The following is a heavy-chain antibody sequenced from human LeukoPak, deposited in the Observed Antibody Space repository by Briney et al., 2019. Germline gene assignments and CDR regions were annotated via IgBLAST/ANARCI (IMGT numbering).Heavy chain of an antibody. CDR1: GGSISSTNW. Sequence: PSGTLSLTCGVSGGSISSTNWWSWVRQHPGQGLEWIGEISLSGVTNYNPSLKSRVTMSLDRSKNHLSLTLTSVTAADTAVYYCSRESGAFSPFGYWGQGTLVTVSS. D-gene: IGHD1-26*01. CDR3: SRESGAFSPFGY. CDR2: ISLSGVT. J-gene: IGHJ4*02. V-gene: IGHV4-4*02.